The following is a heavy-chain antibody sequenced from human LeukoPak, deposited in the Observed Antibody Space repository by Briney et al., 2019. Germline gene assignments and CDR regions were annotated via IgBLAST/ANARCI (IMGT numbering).Heavy chain of an antibody. CDR2: IYLGDSDT. V-gene: IGHV5-51*01. J-gene: IGHJ6*04. CDR1: GDTSTDYW. D-gene: IGHD4-17*01. Sequence: GESLKISCKGSGDTSTDYWIAWVRQMPGRGLEWMGIIYLGDSDTRYSPSFQGQVTISVDKSISTAYLQWSSLKASDTAIYYCARRQTTGTLDVWGKGTTVTVSS. CDR3: ARRQTTGTLDV.